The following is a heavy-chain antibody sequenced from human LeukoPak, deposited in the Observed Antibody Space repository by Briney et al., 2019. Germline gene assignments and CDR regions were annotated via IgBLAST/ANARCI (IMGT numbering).Heavy chain of an antibody. CDR1: GSTFSQYW. V-gene: IGHV3-74*01. D-gene: IGHD4-4*01. CDR2: IDPDGSST. Sequence: GGSLRLSCEASGSTFSQYWMHWVRQAPGKGLVWVSRIDPDGSSTNYADSVKGRFTISRDNAKNTLYLQLNSLRAEDTAVYYCAREDYSNYAPYFDYWGQGTLVTVSS. J-gene: IGHJ4*02. CDR3: AREDYSNYAPYFDY.